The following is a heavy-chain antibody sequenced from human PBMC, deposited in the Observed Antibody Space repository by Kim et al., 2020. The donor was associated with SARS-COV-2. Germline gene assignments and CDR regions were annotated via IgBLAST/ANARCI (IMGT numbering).Heavy chain of an antibody. CDR3: ASLAAGYGLDV. D-gene: IGHD6-13*01. V-gene: IGHV4-59*01. J-gene: IGHJ6*02. CDR1: GDSIRYYY. CDR2: IYHTGNT. Sequence: SETLSLTCGVSGDSIRYYYWSWIRQPPGKELEWIGYIYHTGNTNYNPSLKSRVTISVDTSKNQFSLKLTSVTAAATAVYYCASLAAGYGLDVWGQGTTVT.